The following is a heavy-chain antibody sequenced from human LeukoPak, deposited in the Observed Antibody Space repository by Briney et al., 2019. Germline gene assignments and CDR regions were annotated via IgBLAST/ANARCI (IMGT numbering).Heavy chain of an antibody. CDR2: INGSGDGT. D-gene: IGHD3-22*01. J-gene: IGHJ4*02. Sequence: GGSLRLSCAASGFTFSSSAINWVRQPPGKGLGWVAIINGSGDGTYYAVSVKGRFTISRDNSKNTLYLQMNSLRAEDTAVYYCAKERSSVTMIVVVINPLDYWGQGTLVTVSS. V-gene: IGHV3-23*01. CDR3: AKERSSVTMIVVVINPLDY. CDR1: GFTFSSSA.